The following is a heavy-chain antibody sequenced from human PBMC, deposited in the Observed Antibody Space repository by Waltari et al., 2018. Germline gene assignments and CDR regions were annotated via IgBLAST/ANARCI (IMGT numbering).Heavy chain of an antibody. J-gene: IGHJ4*02. CDR3: ARESGRDYFDY. V-gene: IGHV4-38-2*02. CDR1: GYSISSGYY. D-gene: IGHD3-10*01. Sequence: QVQLQESGPGLVKPSETLSLTCTVSGYSISSGYYWGWIRQPPGKGLEWIGSIYHSGSTYYTPSLKSRVPISVDTSKNQFSLQLSSVTAADTAVYYCARESGRDYFDYWGQGTLVTVSS. CDR2: IYHSGST.